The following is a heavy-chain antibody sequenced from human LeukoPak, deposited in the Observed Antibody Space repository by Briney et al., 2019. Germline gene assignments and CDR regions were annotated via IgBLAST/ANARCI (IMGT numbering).Heavy chain of an antibody. V-gene: IGHV4-34*01. D-gene: IGHD2-8*01. CDR1: GGSFSGYY. CDR3: ARGVCTNGVCYWVYFDY. Sequence: SETLSLTCAVYGGSFSGYYWSWIRQPPGKGLEWIGEINHSGSINYNPSLKSRVTISVDTSKNQFSLKLSSVTAADTAVYYCARGVCTNGVCYWVYFDYWGQGTLVTVSS. J-gene: IGHJ4*02. CDR2: INHSGSI.